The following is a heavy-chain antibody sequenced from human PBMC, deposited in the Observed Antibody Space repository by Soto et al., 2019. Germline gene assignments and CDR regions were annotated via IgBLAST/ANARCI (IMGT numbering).Heavy chain of an antibody. Sequence: SETLSLTCAVYGGSFSGYYWSWIRQPPGKGLEWIGEINHSGSTNYNPSLKSRVTISVDTSKNQFSLKLSSVTAADTAVYYCARGGSSGWYPIGYYYGMDVWGQGTTVTVS. D-gene: IGHD6-19*01. CDR1: GGSFSGYY. CDR3: ARGGSSGWYPIGYYYGMDV. J-gene: IGHJ6*02. CDR2: INHSGST. V-gene: IGHV4-34*01.